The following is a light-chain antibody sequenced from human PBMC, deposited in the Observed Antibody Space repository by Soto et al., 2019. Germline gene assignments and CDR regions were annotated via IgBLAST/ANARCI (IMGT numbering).Light chain of an antibody. V-gene: IGKV3-15*01. Sequence: IGIRESPAALSVSPGERATLSCRASQSVSSNLALYQQNPGQAPRLLIYGASTRATGIPARFSGSGSGTDFTLSIGSLESEDFAVYYCQQYNNWPPTFCRGTKVDIK. J-gene: IGKJ4*02. CDR2: GAS. CDR1: QSVSSN. CDR3: QQYNNWPPT.